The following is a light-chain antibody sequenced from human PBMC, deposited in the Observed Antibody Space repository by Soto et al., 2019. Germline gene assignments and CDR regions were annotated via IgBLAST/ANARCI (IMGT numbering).Light chain of an antibody. J-gene: IGLJ1*01. CDR2: EGN. CDR1: VSDVGNFGP. Sequence: QSVLTQPASVSGSPGQSITISCTGSVSDVGNFGPVSWYQQHPGQVPKLIIYEGNRRPPGVSSRFSGSKSGNTASLTISGLQAEDEADYYCCSYVGARTYVFGTGTKVTV. CDR3: CSYVGARTYV. V-gene: IGLV2-23*01.